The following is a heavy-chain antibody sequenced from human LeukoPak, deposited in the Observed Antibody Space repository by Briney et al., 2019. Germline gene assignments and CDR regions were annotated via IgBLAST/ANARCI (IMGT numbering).Heavy chain of an antibody. J-gene: IGHJ6*02. D-gene: IGHD3-10*01. CDR1: GYTFTSYG. CDR2: ISAYNGNT. V-gene: IGHV1-18*04. CDR3: ARHSYGSGSYYKPYYYYGMDV. Sequence: GASVKVSCKASGYTFTSYGISWVRQAPGQGLEWMGWISAYNGNTNYAQKLQGRVTMTTDTSTSTAYLQWSSLKASDTAMYYCARHSYGSGSYYKPYYYYGMDVWGQGTTVTVSS.